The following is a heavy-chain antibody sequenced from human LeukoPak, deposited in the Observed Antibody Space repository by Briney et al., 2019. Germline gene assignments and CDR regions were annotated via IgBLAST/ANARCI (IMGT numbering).Heavy chain of an antibody. CDR1: GYTFTSYD. D-gene: IGHD3-9*01. Sequence: ASVKVSCKASGYTFTSYDINWVRQATGQGLEWMGWMNPNSGNTGYAQKFQGRVTMTRNTSISTAYMELSSLRSEDTAGELRARGLRYPEYYFDYWGQGTLVTVSS. J-gene: IGHJ4*02. CDR3: ARGLRYPEYYFDY. CDR2: MNPNSGNT. V-gene: IGHV1-8*01.